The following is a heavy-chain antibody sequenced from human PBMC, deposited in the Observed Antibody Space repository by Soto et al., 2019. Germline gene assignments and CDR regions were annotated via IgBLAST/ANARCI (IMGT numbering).Heavy chain of an antibody. V-gene: IGHV3-74*01. D-gene: IGHD2-15*01. Sequence: EVQLVESGGGLVQPGGSLRLSCAASGFTFSSYWMHWVRQAPGKGLVCVSRINSDGSTTTYADSVKGRFTISRDNAKNTLYLQMNSLRAEDTAVYYCAREAVGWDFELWGRGTLVTVSS. CDR3: AREAVGWDFEL. J-gene: IGHJ2*01. CDR2: INSDGSTT. CDR1: GFTFSSYW.